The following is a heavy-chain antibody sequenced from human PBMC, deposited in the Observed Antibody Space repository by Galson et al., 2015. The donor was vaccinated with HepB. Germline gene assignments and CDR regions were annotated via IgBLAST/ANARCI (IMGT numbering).Heavy chain of an antibody. CDR2: IIPILGIA. V-gene: IGHV1-69*04. J-gene: IGHJ4*02. CDR3: ARGSMRVGSMKC. D-gene: IGHD3-22*01. CDR1: GGTFSSYA. Sequence: SVKVSCKASGGTFSSYAISWVRQAPGQGLEWMGRIIPILGIANYAQKFQGRVTITADKSTSTAYMELSSLRSEDTAVYYCARGSMRVGSMKCWGQGTLVTVSS.